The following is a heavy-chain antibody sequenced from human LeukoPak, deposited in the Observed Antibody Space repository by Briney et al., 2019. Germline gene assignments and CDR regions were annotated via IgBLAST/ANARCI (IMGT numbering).Heavy chain of an antibody. CDR3: AAAYCGGDCYSALDY. CDR2: IYYSGST. CDR1: GGSISSYY. J-gene: IGHJ4*02. D-gene: IGHD2-21*02. Sequence: PSETLSLTCTVSGGSISSYYWSWIRQPPVKGLEWIGYIYYSGSTNYNPSLKSRVTISVDTSKNQFSLKLSSVTAADTAVYYCAAAYCGGDCYSALDYWGQGTLLTVSS. V-gene: IGHV4-59*01.